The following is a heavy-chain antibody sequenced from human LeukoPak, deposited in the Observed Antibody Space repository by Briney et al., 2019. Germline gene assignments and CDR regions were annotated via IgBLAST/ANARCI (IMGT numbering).Heavy chain of an antibody. Sequence: SETLSLTCSASGDSFRSSSYYWGWIRQPPGKGLEWIGSINYSGTTYYNPSLKTRVTISVDTSKNQFSLRLSSVTVADTAVYHCARLSIVGATSSYYMDVWGKGTTVTVSS. V-gene: IGHV4-39*01. CDR3: ARLSIVGATSSYYMDV. CDR1: GDSFRSSSYY. D-gene: IGHD1-26*01. J-gene: IGHJ6*03. CDR2: INYSGTT.